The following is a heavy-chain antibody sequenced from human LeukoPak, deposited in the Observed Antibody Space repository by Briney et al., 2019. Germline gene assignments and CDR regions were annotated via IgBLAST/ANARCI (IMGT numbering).Heavy chain of an antibody. J-gene: IGHJ4*02. V-gene: IGHV4-39*07. Sequence: SETLSLTCTVSGGSISSSSYYWGWIRQPPGKGLEWIGSIYYSGSTYYNPSLKSRVTISVDTSKNQFSLKLSSVTAADTAVYYCAKLLYGSRPSGYWGQGTLVTVSS. D-gene: IGHD3-10*01. CDR1: GGSISSSSYY. CDR3: AKLLYGSRPSGY. CDR2: IYYSGST.